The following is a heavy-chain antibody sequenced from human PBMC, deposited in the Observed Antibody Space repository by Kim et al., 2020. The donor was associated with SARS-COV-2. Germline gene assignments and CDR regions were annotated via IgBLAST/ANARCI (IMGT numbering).Heavy chain of an antibody. J-gene: IGHJ5*02. CDR2: MNPNSGNT. CDR1: GYTFTSYD. D-gene: IGHD6-19*01. CDR3: ARELGIAVAGNWFDP. V-gene: IGHV1-8*01. Sequence: ASVKVSCKASGYTFTSYDINWVRQATGQGLEWMGWMNPNSGNTGYAQKFQGRVTMTRNTSISTAYMELSSLRSEDTAVYYCARELGIAVAGNWFDPWGQGTLVTVSS.